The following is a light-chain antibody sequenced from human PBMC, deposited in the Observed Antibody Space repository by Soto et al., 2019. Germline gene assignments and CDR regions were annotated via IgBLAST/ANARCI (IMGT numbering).Light chain of an antibody. CDR2: LNSDGSH. CDR3: QTWGTGIEV. V-gene: IGLV4-69*01. Sequence: QLVLTQSPSASASLGASVKLTCTLSSGHSSYTIAWHQQQPEKGPRYLMTLNSDGSHSKGDGIPDRFSGSSSGAERYLSISSLQSEDEADYYCQTWGTGIEVFGGGTKRTVL. CDR1: SGHSSYT. J-gene: IGLJ3*02.